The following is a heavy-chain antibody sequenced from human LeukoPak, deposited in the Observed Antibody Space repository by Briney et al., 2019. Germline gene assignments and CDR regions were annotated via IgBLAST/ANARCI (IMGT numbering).Heavy chain of an antibody. CDR1: GGSLSSDSSY. Sequence: SETLSLTCTVSGGSLSSDSSYWDWIRQPPGKGLEWMGAIYYTGRTGYNPSRKSRVTISIDTSKNDFSLRLTSVTAADTAVYYCARRNVPGGGNWFDLWGQGTLVSVSS. CDR2: IYYTGRT. D-gene: IGHD3-10*01. V-gene: IGHV4-39*02. J-gene: IGHJ5*02. CDR3: ARRNVPGGGNWFDL.